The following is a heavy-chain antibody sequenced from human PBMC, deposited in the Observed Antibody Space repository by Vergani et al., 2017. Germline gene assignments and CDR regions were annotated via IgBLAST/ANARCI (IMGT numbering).Heavy chain of an antibody. J-gene: IGHJ4*02. CDR1: GFTFSSYD. V-gene: IGHV3-13*04. CDR3: AKDKTYYYDSSGYWPDY. Sequence: EVQLVESGGGLVQPGGSLRLSCAASGFTFSSYDMHWVRQATGKGLEWVSAIGTAGDTYYPGSVKGRFTISRENAKNSLYLQMNSLRAGDTAVYYCAKDKTYYYDSSGYWPDYWGQGTLVTVSS. CDR2: IGTAGDT. D-gene: IGHD3-22*01.